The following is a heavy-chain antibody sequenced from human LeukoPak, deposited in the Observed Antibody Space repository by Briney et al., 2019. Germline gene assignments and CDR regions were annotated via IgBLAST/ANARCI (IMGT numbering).Heavy chain of an antibody. J-gene: IGHJ4*02. CDR3: ARGRPGTGYFDY. CDR2: IIPILGIA. V-gene: IGHV1-69*04. CDR1: GGTFSSYA. D-gene: IGHD6-6*01. Sequence: GASVKVSCKASGGTFSSYAISWVRQAPGQGLEWMGRIIPILGIANYAQKFQGRVTITADKSTSTAYMELSSLRSEDTAVYYCARGRPGTGYFDYWGQGTLVTVS.